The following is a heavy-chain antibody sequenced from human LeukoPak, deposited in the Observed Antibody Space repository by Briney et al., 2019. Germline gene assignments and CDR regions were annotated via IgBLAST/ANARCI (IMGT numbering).Heavy chain of an antibody. CDR3: AKGLGVGYCSGGSCYNNWLDP. CDR1: GFTFSSCG. CDR2: IWHDGSKK. D-gene: IGHD2-15*01. J-gene: IGHJ5*02. V-gene: IGHV3-33*06. Sequence: PGTSLTLSCAASGFTFSSCGMHWVRQAPGKGLEWVAVIWHDGSKKYYVDSVKGRFAISRDDSKSTLYLQMNSLRPEDTAIYYCAKGLGVGYCSGGSCYNNWLDPWGQGTLVTVSS.